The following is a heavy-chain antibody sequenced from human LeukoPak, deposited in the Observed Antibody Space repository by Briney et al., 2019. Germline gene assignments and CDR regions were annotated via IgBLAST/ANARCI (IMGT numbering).Heavy chain of an antibody. J-gene: IGHJ6*02. CDR2: ISAYNGNT. Sequence: GASVKVSCKASGYTFTSYGISWVRQAPGQGLEWMGWISAYNGNTNYAQKLQGRVTMTTDTSTSTAYMELRSLRSDDTAVYYCARDGRPKWELLYYYYGMDVWGQGTTVTVSS. CDR3: ARDGRPKWELLYYYYGMDV. D-gene: IGHD1-26*01. V-gene: IGHV1-18*01. CDR1: GYTFTSYG.